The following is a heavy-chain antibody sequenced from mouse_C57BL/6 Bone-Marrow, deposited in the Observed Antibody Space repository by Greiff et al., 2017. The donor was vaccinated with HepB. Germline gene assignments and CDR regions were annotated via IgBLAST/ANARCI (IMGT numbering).Heavy chain of an antibody. CDR3: AAKGPYYYGSSPWAMDY. Sequence: QVQLKESGPGLVQPSQSLSITCTVSGFSLTSYGVHWVRQPPGKGLEWLGVIWSGGSTDYNAAFISRLSISKDNSKSQVFFKMNSLQADDTAIYYCAAKGPYYYGSSPWAMDYWGQGTSVTVSS. V-gene: IGHV2-4*01. D-gene: IGHD1-1*01. CDR2: IWSGGST. CDR1: GFSLTSYG. J-gene: IGHJ4*01.